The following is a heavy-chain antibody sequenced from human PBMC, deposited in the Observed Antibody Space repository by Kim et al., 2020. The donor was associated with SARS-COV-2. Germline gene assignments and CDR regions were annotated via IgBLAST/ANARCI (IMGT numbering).Heavy chain of an antibody. J-gene: IGHJ6*02. CDR1: GFTVSSNY. Sequence: GGSLRLSCAASGFTVSSNYMSWVRQAPGKGLEWVSVIYSGGSTYYADSVKGRFTISRDKSKNTLYLQMNSLRAEDTAVYYCARGGPRVYYYYGMDVWGQGTTVTVSS. V-gene: IGHV3-53*01. CDR3: ARGGPRVYYYYGMDV. CDR2: IYSGGST.